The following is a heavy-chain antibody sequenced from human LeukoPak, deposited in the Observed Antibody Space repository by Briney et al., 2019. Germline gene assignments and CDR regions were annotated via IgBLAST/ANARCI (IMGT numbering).Heavy chain of an antibody. CDR1: GGSISSGGYS. J-gene: IGHJ6*02. Sequence: SQTLSLTCAVSGGSISSGGYSWSWFRQPPGKGLEWIGYICHSGSTYYNPSLKSRLTISVDRSKHQSSLKLSSVTAADTAVYYCARGNSNYYYYGMDVWGQGTTVTVSS. D-gene: IGHD4-11*01. V-gene: IGHV4-30-2*01. CDR3: ARGNSNYYYYGMDV. CDR2: ICHSGST.